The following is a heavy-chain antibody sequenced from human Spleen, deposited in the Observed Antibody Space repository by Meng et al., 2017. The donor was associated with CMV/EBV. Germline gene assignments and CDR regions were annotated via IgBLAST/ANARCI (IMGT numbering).Heavy chain of an antibody. D-gene: IGHD2-2*01. Sequence: GESLKISCAASGFTFSSYNMRWVRQAPGKGLEWVSSISSSSSYIYYADSVKGRFTISRDSAKNSLYLQMNSLRAEDTAVYYCARSHIVVVPAARYYYYGMDVWGQGTTVTVSS. J-gene: IGHJ6*02. CDR2: ISSSSSYI. CDR3: ARSHIVVVPAARYYYYGMDV. CDR1: GFTFSSYN. V-gene: IGHV3-21*01.